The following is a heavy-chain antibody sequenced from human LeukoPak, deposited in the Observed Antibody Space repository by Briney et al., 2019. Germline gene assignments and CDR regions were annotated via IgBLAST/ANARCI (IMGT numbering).Heavy chain of an antibody. V-gene: IGHV4-59*01. J-gene: IGHJ4*02. Sequence: TSKTLSLTCTVSGGSISSYYWSWIRQPPGKGLEWIGYIYYSGSTNYNPSLKSRVTISVDTSKNQFSLKLSSVTAADTAVYYCARDGTSGYDLGAFDYWGQGTLVTASS. CDR2: IYYSGST. D-gene: IGHD5-12*01. CDR1: GGSISSYY. CDR3: ARDGTSGYDLGAFDY.